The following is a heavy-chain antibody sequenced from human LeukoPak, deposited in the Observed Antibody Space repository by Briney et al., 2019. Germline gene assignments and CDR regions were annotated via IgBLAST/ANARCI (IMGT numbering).Heavy chain of an antibody. CDR2: IYISGST. J-gene: IGHJ4*02. CDR3: ARVLGSSWYSLFDY. D-gene: IGHD6-13*01. Sequence: SETLSLTCTVSGVSISSGSYYWSWIRQPAGKGLEWIGRIYISGSTNYNPSLKSRVTISVDTSKNQFSLRLSSVTAADTAVYYCARVLGSSWYSLFDYWGQGTLVTVSS. V-gene: IGHV4-61*02. CDR1: GVSISSGSYY.